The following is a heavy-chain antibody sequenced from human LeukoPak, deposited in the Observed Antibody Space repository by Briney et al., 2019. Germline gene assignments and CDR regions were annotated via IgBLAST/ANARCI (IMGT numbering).Heavy chain of an antibody. CDR3: ARQSNTPAGDFDY. Sequence: ASVKVSCKASGYTFSRYYMHWARQAPGQGLEWMGWINPNSGGTNYAQKFQGRVTMTRDSRVTMTRDTSISAAYMELSRLRSDDTAVYYCARQSNTPAGDFDYWGQGTLVTVSS. CDR1: GYTFSRYY. CDR2: INPNSGGT. D-gene: IGHD6-13*01. J-gene: IGHJ4*02. V-gene: IGHV1-2*02.